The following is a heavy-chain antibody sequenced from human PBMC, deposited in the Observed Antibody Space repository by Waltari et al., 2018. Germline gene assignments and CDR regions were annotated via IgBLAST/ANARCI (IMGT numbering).Heavy chain of an antibody. V-gene: IGHV4-4*07. CDR3: ARGPYCGGDCYLDS. CDR1: GGYIRNYY. Sequence: KPSETLSLNCSVSGGYIRNYYWSWIWQPAGKGPEWIGRIYSSGTTDYNPSLKSRVTMSVDTPKNEFSLNLASVTAADTAVYYCARGPYCGGDCYLDSWGQGTLVTVSS. J-gene: IGHJ4*02. CDR2: IYSSGTT. D-gene: IGHD2-21*01.